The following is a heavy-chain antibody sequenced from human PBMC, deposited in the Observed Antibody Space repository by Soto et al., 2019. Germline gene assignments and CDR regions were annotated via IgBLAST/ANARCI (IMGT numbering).Heavy chain of an antibody. CDR2: LYDLDGT. D-gene: IGHD1-1*01. V-gene: IGHV3-53*01. CDR3: ATWHLQEHAYDI. CDR1: GFTVSGKKY. Sequence: GGSLRLSCAAFGFTVSGKKYVAWVRQAPGKGLEWVSALYDLDGTYYADSVKGRFTTSSDSSRTTVYLQMNSLRPDDTAVYSCATWHLQEHAYDIWGQGTMVT. J-gene: IGHJ3*02.